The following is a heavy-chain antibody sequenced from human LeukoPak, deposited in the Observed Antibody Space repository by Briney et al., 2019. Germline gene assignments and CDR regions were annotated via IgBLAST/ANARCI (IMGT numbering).Heavy chain of an antibody. CDR2: ISHGGST. CDR1: GGSLSGYY. CDR3: ARRPTGSYWLDY. V-gene: IGHV4-34*01. D-gene: IGHD1-26*01. Sequence: SETLSLTCAVYGGSLSGYYWIWIRQPPGKGLEWIGEISHGGSTTYNPSLESRVTMSVDTSKNHLSLKLSSVTAADTAVYYCARRPTGSYWLDYWGQGTLVTVSS. J-gene: IGHJ4*02.